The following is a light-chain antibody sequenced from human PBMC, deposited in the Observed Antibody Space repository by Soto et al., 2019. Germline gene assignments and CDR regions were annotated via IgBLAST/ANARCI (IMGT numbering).Light chain of an antibody. CDR2: DTS. Sequence: EIVFTQSPATLSLSPGERATLTCRASQSVTSYFAWYQQKPGQVPRLLIYDTSNRATGVPARFSGSGSGTDFTLTISSLEVEDFAVYYCQQRSNWSWTFGQGTKVDIK. J-gene: IGKJ1*01. V-gene: IGKV3-11*01. CDR3: QQRSNWSWT. CDR1: QSVTSY.